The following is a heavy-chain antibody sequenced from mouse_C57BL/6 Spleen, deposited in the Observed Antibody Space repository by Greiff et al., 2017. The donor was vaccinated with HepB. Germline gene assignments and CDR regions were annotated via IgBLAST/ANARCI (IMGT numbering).Heavy chain of an antibody. D-gene: IGHD2-5*01. CDR2: IWSGGST. CDR1: GFSLTSYG. Sequence: VMLVESGPGLVQPSQSLSITCTVSGFSLTSYGVHWVRQSPGKGLEWLGVIWSGGSTDYNAAFISRLSISKDNSKSQVFFKMNSLQADDTAIYYCAPEGYYSNPYAMDYWGQGTSVTVSS. V-gene: IGHV2-2*01. CDR3: APEGYYSNPYAMDY. J-gene: IGHJ4*01.